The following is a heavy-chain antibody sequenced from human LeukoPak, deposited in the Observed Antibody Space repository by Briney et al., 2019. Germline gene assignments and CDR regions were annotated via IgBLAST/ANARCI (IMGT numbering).Heavy chain of an antibody. J-gene: IGHJ4*02. V-gene: IGHV4-38-2*02. CDR3: AGVVTIFGVVTRAFDY. Sequence: PSETLSLTCTVSGYSISGGYYWGWIRQPPGKGLEWIGSIYHSGSTYYNPSLKSRVTISVDTSKNQFSLKLSSVTAADTAVYYCAGVVTIFGVVTRAFDYWGQGTLVTVSS. CDR2: IYHSGST. D-gene: IGHD3-3*01. CDR1: GYSISGGYY.